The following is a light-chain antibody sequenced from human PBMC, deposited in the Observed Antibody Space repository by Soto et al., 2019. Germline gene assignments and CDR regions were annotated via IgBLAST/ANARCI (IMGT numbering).Light chain of an antibody. V-gene: IGKV1-33*01. CDR3: QQYDELPYT. Sequence: DIQMTQSPSSLSASVGDRVTITCQARQNIRKHLNRYQHKHGKAPKPLISDASNLEPGVPSSFSASGSGTDFTFTISGLQPGDRATYFCQQYDELPYTFGGGTRLEI. CDR2: DAS. CDR1: QNIRKH. J-gene: IGKJ2*01.